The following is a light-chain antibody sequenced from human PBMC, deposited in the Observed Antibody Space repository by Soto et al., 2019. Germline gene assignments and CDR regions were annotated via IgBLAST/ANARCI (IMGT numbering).Light chain of an antibody. Sequence: ETVLTQSPATLSLSPGERATLSCRASQSVSRFLAWYQQKPGQAPRLLIYDASNRATCIPARFSGSGSGTDFTLTISRLEPEDFAFYYCQQRGNWPPITFGQGTRLDIK. CDR3: QQRGNWPPIT. CDR1: QSVSRF. CDR2: DAS. V-gene: IGKV3-11*01. J-gene: IGKJ5*01.